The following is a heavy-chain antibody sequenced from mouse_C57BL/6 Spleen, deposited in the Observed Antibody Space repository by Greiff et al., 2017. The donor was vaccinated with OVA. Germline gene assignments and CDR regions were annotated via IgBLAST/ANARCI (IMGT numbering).Heavy chain of an antibody. CDR2: ISSGSSTI. CDR1: GFTFSDYG. D-gene: IGHD4-1*01. J-gene: IGHJ3*01. CDR3: ARRELGLAWFAY. V-gene: IGHV5-17*01. Sequence: EVKLMESGGGLVKPGGSLKLSCAASGFTFSDYGMHWVRQAPEKGLEWVAYISSGSSTIYYADTVKGRFTISRDNAKNTLFLQMTSLRSEDTAMYYCARRELGLAWFAYWGQGTLVTVSA.